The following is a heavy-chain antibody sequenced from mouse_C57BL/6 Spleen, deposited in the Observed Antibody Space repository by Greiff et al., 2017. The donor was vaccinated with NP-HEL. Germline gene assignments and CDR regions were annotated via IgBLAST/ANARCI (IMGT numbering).Heavy chain of an antibody. CDR2: ISSGSSTI. D-gene: IGHD1-1*01. Sequence: EVQLVESGGGLVKPGGSLKLSCAASGFTFSDYGMHWVRQAPEKGLEWVAYISSGSSTIYYADKVKGRCTISRDNAKNTLFLQMTSLRSEDTAMYYCASDYYGNYAMDYWGQGTSVTVSS. J-gene: IGHJ4*01. V-gene: IGHV5-17*01. CDR3: ASDYYGNYAMDY. CDR1: GFTFSDYG.